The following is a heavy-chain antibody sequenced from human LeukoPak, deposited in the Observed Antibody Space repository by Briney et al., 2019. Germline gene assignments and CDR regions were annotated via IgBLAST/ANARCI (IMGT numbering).Heavy chain of an antibody. J-gene: IGHJ6*03. CDR1: GGTFSSYA. CDR2: ISAYNGNT. D-gene: IGHD1-26*01. V-gene: IGHV1-18*01. Sequence: ASVKVSCKASGGTFSSYAISWVRQAPGQGLEWMGWISAYNGNTNYAQKLQGRVTMTTDTSTSTAYMELRSLRSDDTAVYYCARDFKVGYYYYYYMDVWGKGTTVTVSS. CDR3: ARDFKVGYYYYYYMDV.